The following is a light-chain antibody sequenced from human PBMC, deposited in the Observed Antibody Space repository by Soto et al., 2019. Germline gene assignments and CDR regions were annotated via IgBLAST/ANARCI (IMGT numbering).Light chain of an antibody. CDR1: SSDVGGYNY. V-gene: IGLV2-14*01. CDR2: EVS. Sequence: QSVLTQPASVSGSPGQSITISRTGTSSDVGGYNYVSWYQQHPGKAPKLMIYEVSNRPSGVSNRFSGSKSGNTASLTISGLQAEDEADYYCSSYTSSSTLGFGGGTKLTVL. CDR3: SSYTSSSTLG. J-gene: IGLJ3*02.